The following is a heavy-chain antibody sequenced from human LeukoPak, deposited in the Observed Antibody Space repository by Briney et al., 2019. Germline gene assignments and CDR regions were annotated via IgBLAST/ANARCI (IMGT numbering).Heavy chain of an antibody. D-gene: IGHD3-22*01. CDR1: GFTFSSYS. CDR3: ARDSYYDSSGY. Sequence: PGGSLRLSCAASGFTFSSYSMNWVRQAPGKGLEWVSSISSSSSYIYYAGSVKGRFTISRDNAKNSLYLQMNSLRAEDTAVYYCARDSYYDSSGYWGQGTLVTVSS. CDR2: ISSSSSYI. V-gene: IGHV3-21*01. J-gene: IGHJ4*02.